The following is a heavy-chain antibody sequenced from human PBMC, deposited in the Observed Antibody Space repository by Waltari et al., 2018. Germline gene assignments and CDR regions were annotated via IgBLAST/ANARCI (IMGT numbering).Heavy chain of an antibody. D-gene: IGHD1-26*01. CDR3: AMSLTVLVRADH. V-gene: IGHV3-23*04. Sequence: EVRLVESGGGLVKPGGSLSLSCAASGFPFSSSAMNWVRQAPGKGLEWVAGLSASGSRTFYAASVKGRFTISRDNSNNTLYAQMTSLTPEDTATYYCAMSLTVLVRADHWGQGTLVAVSS. CDR1: GFPFSSSA. J-gene: IGHJ4*02. CDR2: LSASGSRT.